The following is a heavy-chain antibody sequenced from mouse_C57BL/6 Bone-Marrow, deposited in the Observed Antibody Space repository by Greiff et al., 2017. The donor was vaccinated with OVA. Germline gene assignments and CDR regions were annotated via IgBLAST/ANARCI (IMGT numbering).Heavy chain of an antibody. V-gene: IGHV5-6*01. CDR3: ARQRLTTVVATPFAY. D-gene: IGHD1-1*01. CDR1: GFTFSSYG. J-gene: IGHJ3*01. CDR2: ISSGGSYT. Sequence: EVQLVESGGDLVKPGGSLKLSCAASGFTFSSYGMSWVRQTPDKRLEWVATISSGGSYTYYPDSVKGRFTISRDNAKNTLYLQMSSLKSEDTAMYYCARQRLTTVVATPFAYWGQGTLVTVSA.